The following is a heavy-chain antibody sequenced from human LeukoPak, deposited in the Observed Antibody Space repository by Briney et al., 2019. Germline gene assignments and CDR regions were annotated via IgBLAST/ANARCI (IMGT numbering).Heavy chain of an antibody. V-gene: IGHV1-24*01. Sequence: GASVKVSCKLSGSTLTKISIDRVRQAPGKGLECMGTFGPQVGETIHAQKLQGRLKMTAETSTDTAYMEMSSLQSEDTAVYYGATGAMVYEYWGQGTLVTVSS. D-gene: IGHD3-10*01. CDR3: ATGAMVYEY. CDR1: GSTLTKIS. CDR2: FGPQVGET. J-gene: IGHJ4*02.